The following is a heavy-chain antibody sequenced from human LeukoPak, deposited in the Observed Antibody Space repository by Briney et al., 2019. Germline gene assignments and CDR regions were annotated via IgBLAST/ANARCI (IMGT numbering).Heavy chain of an antibody. J-gene: IGHJ2*01. CDR2: ISSSSSTI. CDR1: GFTFSSHW. D-gene: IGHD1-7*01. V-gene: IGHV3-48*04. Sequence: GGSLRLSCAASGFTFSSHWMNWVRQAPGKGLEWVSYISSSSSTIYYADSVKGRFTISRDNSKNTLYLQMNSLRAEDTAVYYCAKGDWNLLRYFDLWGRGTLVTVSS. CDR3: AKGDWNLLRYFDL.